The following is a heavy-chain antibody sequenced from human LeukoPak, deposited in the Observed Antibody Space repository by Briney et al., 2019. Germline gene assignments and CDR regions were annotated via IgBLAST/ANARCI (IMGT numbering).Heavy chain of an antibody. CDR1: GYTFSSYG. V-gene: IGHV1-18*01. Sequence: ASVKVSCKASGYTFSSYGISWVRQVPGQGLEWMGWISGYNGNTKYAQNLQVRVTLTTDTSTSTAYMELRSLRSDDTAVYYCARDESRGPYYFDNWGQGTLVTVSS. J-gene: IGHJ4*02. CDR3: ARDESRGPYYFDN. CDR2: ISGYNGNT.